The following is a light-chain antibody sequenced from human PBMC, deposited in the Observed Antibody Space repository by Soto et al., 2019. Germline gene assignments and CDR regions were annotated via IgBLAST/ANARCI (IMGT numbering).Light chain of an antibody. Sequence: EIVLTQSPGTLSLSPGERATLSCRASQSVSSNYLAWYQQNRGQAPRLLIYGASSRATGIPTRFSGSGSGTDFTLTISRLEPEDFALYYCQQYDTSPRTFGQGTKVEI. J-gene: IGKJ1*01. CDR1: QSVSSNY. V-gene: IGKV3-20*01. CDR2: GAS. CDR3: QQYDTSPRT.